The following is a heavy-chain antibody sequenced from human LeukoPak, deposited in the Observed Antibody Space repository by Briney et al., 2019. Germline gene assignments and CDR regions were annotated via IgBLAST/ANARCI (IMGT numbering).Heavy chain of an antibody. D-gene: IGHD1-7*01. V-gene: IGHV3-30*04. CDR2: ISYDGSNE. Sequence: GGSLRLSCAASGFTFSSYVMHWVRQAPGKGLEWVAIISYDGSNEYYADSVKGRFTISRDNAKNSLYLQMNSLRAEDTAVYYCARGTGTTDFDCWGQGTLVTVSS. CDR3: ARGTGTTDFDC. CDR1: GFTFSSYV. J-gene: IGHJ4*02.